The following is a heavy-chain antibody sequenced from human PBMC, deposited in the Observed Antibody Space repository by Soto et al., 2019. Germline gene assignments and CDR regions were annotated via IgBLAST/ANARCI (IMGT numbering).Heavy chain of an antibody. D-gene: IGHD6-13*01. CDR2: MNPNSGNT. CDR1: GYTFTSYD. CDR3: ARIAAAATAVDY. J-gene: IGHJ4*02. Sequence: QVQLVQSGAEVKKPGASVKVSCKASGYTFTSYDINWVRQATGQGHEWMGWMNPNSGNTGYAQKFQGRVTMTRNTSKNTAYMQLSSLRSEDTAVYYCARIAAAATAVDYWGQGTLVTVSS. V-gene: IGHV1-8*01.